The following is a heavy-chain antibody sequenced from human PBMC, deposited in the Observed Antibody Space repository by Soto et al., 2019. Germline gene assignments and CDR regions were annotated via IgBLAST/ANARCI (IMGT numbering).Heavy chain of an antibody. CDR2: ISSSGSTI. J-gene: IGHJ6*02. V-gene: IGHV3-48*03. CDR1: GFTFSSYE. Sequence: EVQLVESGGGLVQPGGSLRLSCAASGFTFSSYEMNWVRQAPGKGLEWVSYISSSGSTIYYADSVKGRFTISRDNAKNSLYLQMNSLRAEDTAVYYCARDRADTFGGGYYYGMDVWGQGTTVTVSS. CDR3: ARDRADTFGGGYYYGMDV. D-gene: IGHD3-16*01.